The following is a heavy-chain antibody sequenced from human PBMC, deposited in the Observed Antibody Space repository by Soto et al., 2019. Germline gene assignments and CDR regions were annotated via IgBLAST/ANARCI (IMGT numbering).Heavy chain of an antibody. CDR1: GFTFSDYY. CDR3: ASGTNGAFVVY. CDR2: ISSRSSTI. Sequence: QVQLVESGGGLVKPGGSLRLSCAASGFTFSDYYMSWIRQAPGKGLEWVSYISSRSSTIFYAVSVKGRFTISRDNVKNSLYLQMNSLRAEDTAVYYCASGTNGAFVVYWGQGILVTVSS. D-gene: IGHD2-8*01. J-gene: IGHJ4*02. V-gene: IGHV3-11*01.